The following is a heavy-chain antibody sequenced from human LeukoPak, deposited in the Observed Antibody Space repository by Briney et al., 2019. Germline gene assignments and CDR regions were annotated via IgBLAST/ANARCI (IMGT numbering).Heavy chain of an antibody. CDR2: ISGYNGNT. CDR3: ARVELIAAAATADY. J-gene: IGHJ4*02. D-gene: IGHD6-13*01. V-gene: IGHV1-18*01. CDR1: GYTFTSYA. Sequence: GASVKVSCKASGYTFTSYATSRVPHAPGQGLEWMGWISGYNGNTIYAQRRQGRVTMTTDTSTTTVYMELRSLRSDDTAVYYCARVELIAAAATADYWGQGTLVTVSS.